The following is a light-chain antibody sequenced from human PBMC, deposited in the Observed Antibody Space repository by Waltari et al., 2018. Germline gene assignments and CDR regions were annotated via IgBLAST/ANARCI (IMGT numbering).Light chain of an antibody. CDR1: QTISIY. J-gene: IGKJ2*01. Sequence: IQLTQSPSFLSASVGDRVTITCRASQTISIYLAWYQQKPGKAPKLLIYAASTLQRGVPSRFSGSASGTEFSLTIRSLQPEDSATYYCQQLNSYRYTFGQGTKLEIK. CDR2: AAS. V-gene: IGKV1-9*01. CDR3: QQLNSYRYT.